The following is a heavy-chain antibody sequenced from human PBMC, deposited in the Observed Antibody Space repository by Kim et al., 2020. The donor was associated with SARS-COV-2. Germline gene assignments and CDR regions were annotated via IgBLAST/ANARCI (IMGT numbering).Heavy chain of an antibody. CDR2: ISSSGSTK. CDR1: GFTVSDYY. V-gene: IGHV3-11*01. D-gene: IGHD6-25*01. Sequence: GGSLRLSCAASGFTVSDYYMSWIRQAPGKGLEWVSYISSSGSTKYDADAVRGRFTFSRNNAKNSLYLQMSMLAAEDTAVYYATRSGGQDRDALDIWGQGT. CDR3: TRSGGQDRDALDI. J-gene: IGHJ3*02.